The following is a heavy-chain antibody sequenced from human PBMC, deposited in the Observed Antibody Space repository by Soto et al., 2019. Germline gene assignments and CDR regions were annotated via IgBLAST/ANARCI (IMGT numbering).Heavy chain of an antibody. Sequence: QVQLVQSGAEVKKPGASVKVSCKASGYTFTSYGISWVRQAPGQGLEWMGWISAYNGNTNYAQKLQGRVTMTTDTSTSTAYMELRSLRSDDTAVYYCARDLRWDSEFDWLFFGRTSQDHQFDYWGQGTLVTVSS. CDR1: GYTFTSYG. CDR3: ARDLRWDSEFDWLFFGRTSQDHQFDY. J-gene: IGHJ4*02. D-gene: IGHD3-9*01. V-gene: IGHV1-18*01. CDR2: ISAYNGNT.